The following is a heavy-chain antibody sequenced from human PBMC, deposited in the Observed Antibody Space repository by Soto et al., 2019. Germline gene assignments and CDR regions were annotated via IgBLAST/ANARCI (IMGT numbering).Heavy chain of an antibody. CDR2: IYYSGST. V-gene: IGHV4-30-4*01. D-gene: IGHD2-15*01. CDR1: GGSISSGDYY. Sequence: QVQLQESGPGLVKPSQTLSLTCTVSGGSISSGDYYWSWIRQPPGKGLEWIGYIYYSGSTYYNPSIKSRVTISVDTSKNQFSLKLSSVTAADTAVYYCAGRPKYCSGGSCHFDYWGQGTLVTVSS. J-gene: IGHJ4*02. CDR3: AGRPKYCSGGSCHFDY.